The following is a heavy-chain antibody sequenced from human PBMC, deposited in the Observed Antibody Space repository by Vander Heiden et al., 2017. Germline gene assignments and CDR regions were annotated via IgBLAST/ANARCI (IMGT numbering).Heavy chain of an antibody. CDR3: ARDQGADIVVVLSYGMDV. V-gene: IGHV1-69*01. J-gene: IGHJ6*02. CDR2: IIPIFGTA. Sequence: QVQLVQSGAEVKKPGSSVKVSCKASGGTFSSYAFSWVRQAPGQGLEWMGGIIPIFGTANYAQKFQGRVTITADESTSTAYMELSSLRSEDTAVYYCARDQGADIVVVLSYGMDVWGQGTTVTVSS. CDR1: GGTFSSYA. D-gene: IGHD2-2*01.